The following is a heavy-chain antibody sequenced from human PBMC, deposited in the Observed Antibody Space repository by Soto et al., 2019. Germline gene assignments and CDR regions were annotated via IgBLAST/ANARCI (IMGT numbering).Heavy chain of an antibody. CDR3: ARDLLYYYGSGSPNWFDP. D-gene: IGHD3-10*01. J-gene: IGHJ5*02. V-gene: IGHV1-18*01. CDR1: GYTFTSYG. CDR2: ISAYNGNT. Sequence: QVQLVQSGAEVKKPGASVKVSCKASGYTFTSYGISWVRQAPGQGLEWMGWISAYNGNTNYAQKLQGRVTMTTDTSTSTACMELRSLRSDDTAVYYCARDLLYYYGSGSPNWFDPWGQGTLVTVSS.